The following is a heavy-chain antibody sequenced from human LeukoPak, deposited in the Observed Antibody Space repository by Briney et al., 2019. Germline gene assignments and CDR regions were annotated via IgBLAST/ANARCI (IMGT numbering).Heavy chain of an antibody. CDR2: IIPIFGTA. J-gene: IGHJ4*02. CDR3: ASELGNYGDYFDY. Sequence: GSSVKVSCKASGGTSSSYPISWVRQAPGQGLEWMGGIIPIFGTANYAQKLQGRVTITTDESTSTAYMELSSLRSEDTAVYYCASELGNYGDYFDYWGQGTLVTVSS. CDR1: GGTSSSYP. V-gene: IGHV1-69*05. D-gene: IGHD1-7*01.